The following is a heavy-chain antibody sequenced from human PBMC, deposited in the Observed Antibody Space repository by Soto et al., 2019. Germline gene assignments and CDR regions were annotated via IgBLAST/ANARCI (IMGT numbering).Heavy chain of an antibody. V-gene: IGHV2-70*11. CDR1: GFSLSTSGLC. CDR3: ARIQRHPEPPDY. Sequence: SGPTLVNPTQPHRLTCTFSGFSLSTSGLCVSWIRQPPGKALEWLARIDWDDDKYYNPSLKTRLTISKDTSKNQVVLTMTNVDPVDTATYYCARIQRHPEPPDYWGQGTLVTVSS. D-gene: IGHD6-25*01. J-gene: IGHJ4*02. CDR2: IDWDDDK.